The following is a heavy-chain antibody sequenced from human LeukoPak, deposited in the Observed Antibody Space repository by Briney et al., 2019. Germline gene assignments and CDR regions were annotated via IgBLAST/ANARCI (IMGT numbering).Heavy chain of an antibody. CDR2: IINSGGST. J-gene: IGHJ4*02. D-gene: IGHD3-22*01. Sequence: GGSLRLSCAASGFTFSIFGMSWVRQAPRKGLEWVSGIINSGGSTYYADSVKGRFTISRDNSKNTLYLQMNSLRAEDTAVYYCARPTYYYDSSGLAGFDYWGQGALVTVSS. CDR3: ARPTYYYDSSGLAGFDY. CDR1: GFTFSIFG. V-gene: IGHV3-23*01.